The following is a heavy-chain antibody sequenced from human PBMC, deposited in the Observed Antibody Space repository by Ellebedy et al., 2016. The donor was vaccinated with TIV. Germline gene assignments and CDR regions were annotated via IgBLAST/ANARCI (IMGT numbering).Heavy chain of an antibody. Sequence: PGGSLRLSCTTSGFTFGDFAMSWVRQAPGKGLEWLSFIRSKRFGGTKEYAESVKGRFIISRDDARSIAYLQMNSLKAEDTARYYCTTAWGSTVATNDAFDVWGQGTMVVVS. D-gene: IGHD5-12*01. V-gene: IGHV3-49*04. CDR3: TTAWGSTVATNDAFDV. CDR1: GFTFGDFA. J-gene: IGHJ3*01. CDR2: IRSKRFGGTK.